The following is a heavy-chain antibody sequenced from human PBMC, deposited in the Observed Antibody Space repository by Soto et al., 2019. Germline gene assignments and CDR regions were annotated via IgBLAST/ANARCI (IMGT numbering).Heavy chain of an antibody. CDR2: MNPNSSNT. CDR1: GYTFTSYD. CDR3: ARPSSSWSSDAFDI. D-gene: IGHD6-13*01. V-gene: IGHV1-8*01. Sequence: ASVKVSCKASGYTFTSYDINWVRQATGQGLEWMGWMNPNSSNTGYAQKFQGRVTMTRNTSISTAYMELSSLRSEDTAVYYCARPSSSWSSDAFDIWGQGTMVTVSS. J-gene: IGHJ3*02.